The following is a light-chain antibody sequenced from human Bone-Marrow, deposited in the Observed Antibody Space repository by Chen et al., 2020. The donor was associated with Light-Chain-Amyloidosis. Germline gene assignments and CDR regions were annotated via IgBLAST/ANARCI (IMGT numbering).Light chain of an antibody. Sequence: SYELTQPTSVSVSPGQTARITCSGDDLPTKYAYWYQQKPGQAPVLVIHIDTERPSGISERFSGSSSWTTATLTISGVQAEDEADYHCQSADSSGTYEVIFGGGTKLTVL. J-gene: IGLJ2*01. CDR2: IDT. CDR1: DLPTKY. CDR3: QSADSSGTYEVI. V-gene: IGLV3-25*03.